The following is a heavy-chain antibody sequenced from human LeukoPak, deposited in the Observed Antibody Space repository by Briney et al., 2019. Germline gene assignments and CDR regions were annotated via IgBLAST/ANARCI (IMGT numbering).Heavy chain of an antibody. CDR3: ARIPRPTIFLPHDAFDI. Sequence: SETLSLTCAVYGGSFSGYYWSWIRQPPGKGLEWIGEINHSGSTNYNPSLKSRVTISVDTSKTRFSLKLSSVTAADTAVYYCARIPRPTIFLPHDAFDIWGQGTMVTVSS. J-gene: IGHJ3*02. CDR2: INHSGST. D-gene: IGHD2/OR15-2a*01. V-gene: IGHV4-34*01. CDR1: GGSFSGYY.